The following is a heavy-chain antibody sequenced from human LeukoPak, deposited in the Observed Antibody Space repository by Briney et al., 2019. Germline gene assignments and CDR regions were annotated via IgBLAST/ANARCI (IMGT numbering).Heavy chain of an antibody. CDR2: IYYTGSM. Sequence: SETLSLTCTVSGGSISSGTYYWRWIRQPPGKGLEWVATIYYTGSMYYNPSLKGRVTVSVDTSKNQFSLRLSSVTAADTAVYYCARLPGSGYFDYWGQGILVTVSS. CDR3: ARLPGSGYFDY. J-gene: IGHJ4*02. V-gene: IGHV4-39*01. CDR1: GGSISSGTYY. D-gene: IGHD3-22*01.